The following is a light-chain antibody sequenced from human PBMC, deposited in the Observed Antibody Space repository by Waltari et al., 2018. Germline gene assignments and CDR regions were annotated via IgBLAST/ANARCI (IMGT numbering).Light chain of an antibody. Sequence: QSVLTQPPSVSAAPGQRVTISCSGGSSNLGNNYVSWYRQFPGTAPKLPIYENTERPAGIPGRFSGSKSGTSATLDITGLQAGDEADYYCGTWDSSLSGAVFGGGTHLTVL. V-gene: IGLV1-51*02. CDR2: ENT. CDR3: GTWDSSLSGAV. J-gene: IGLJ7*01. CDR1: SSNLGNNY.